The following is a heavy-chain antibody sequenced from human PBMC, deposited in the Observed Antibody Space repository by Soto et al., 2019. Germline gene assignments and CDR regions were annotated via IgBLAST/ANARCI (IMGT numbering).Heavy chain of an antibody. Sequence: QVQVQDSGPGLVKPSQTLSLTCTVSGGSISSGDNYWSWIRQPPGKGLEWIGYIYHSGSTYYNPSLKSRVTISVNTSKNQFSLKLSSVTAADTAVYYCARERPDGARLDPWGQGTLVTVSS. CDR1: GGSISSGDNY. J-gene: IGHJ5*02. CDR3: ARERPDGARLDP. V-gene: IGHV4-30-4*01. CDR2: IYHSGST. D-gene: IGHD6-6*01.